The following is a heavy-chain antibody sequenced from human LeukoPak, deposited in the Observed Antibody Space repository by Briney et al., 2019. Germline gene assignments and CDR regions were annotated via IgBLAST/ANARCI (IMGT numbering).Heavy chain of an antibody. V-gene: IGHV3-53*01. Sequence: GGSLRLSCAASGFTVSSNYMSWVRQAPGKGLEWVSVIYGGGSTYYADSVKGRFTISRDTFENTVNPQMNSLRADDTAVYYCASWPGGWYGEDSWGQGTLVTVSS. J-gene: IGHJ4*02. D-gene: IGHD6-19*01. CDR1: GFTVSSNY. CDR3: ASWPGGWYGEDS. CDR2: IYGGGST.